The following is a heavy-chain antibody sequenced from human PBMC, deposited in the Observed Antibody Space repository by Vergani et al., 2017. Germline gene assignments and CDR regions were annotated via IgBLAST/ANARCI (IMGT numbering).Heavy chain of an antibody. D-gene: IGHD2-2*02. CDR3: ARGYCSSTSCYIGNWFDP. Sequence: QVQLVQSGAEVKKPGASVKVSCKASGYTFTSYGISWVRQAPGQGLEWMGWISTYNGNTNYAQKLQGRVTMTTDTSTSTAYMELRSLRSDATAVYYCARGYCSSTSCYIGNWFDPWGQGTLVTVSS. CDR2: ISTYNGNT. V-gene: IGHV1-18*01. J-gene: IGHJ5*02. CDR1: GYTFTSYG.